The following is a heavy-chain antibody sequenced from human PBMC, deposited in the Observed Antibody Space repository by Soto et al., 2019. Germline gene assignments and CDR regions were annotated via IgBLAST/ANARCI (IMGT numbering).Heavy chain of an antibody. CDR1: GYSFITYR. V-gene: IGHV5-51*01. CDR2: IYPGDSET. Sequence: GESLKISCKGSGYSFITYRIGWIRQMPGKGLEWMGIIYPGDSETRYSPSFQGQVTISADKSNTTAYLQWSGLKASDTSMYYCARQRIEAAFDAFDIWGQATMVTVSS. J-gene: IGHJ3*02. CDR3: ARQRIEAAFDAFDI. D-gene: IGHD6-13*01.